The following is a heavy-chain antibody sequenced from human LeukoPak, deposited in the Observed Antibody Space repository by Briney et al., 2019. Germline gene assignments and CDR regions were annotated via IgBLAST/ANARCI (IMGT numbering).Heavy chain of an antibody. Sequence: SETLSLTCAVSGYSISSGYYWGWIRQPPGKGLEWSRSIYHSGSTYYNPSLKSRVTISVDTSKNQFSLKLSSVTAADTAVYYCARGRDYYDSSGYYSWFDPWGQGTLVTVSS. D-gene: IGHD3-22*01. J-gene: IGHJ5*02. CDR3: ARGRDYYDSSGYYSWFDP. V-gene: IGHV4-38-2*01. CDR2: IYHSGST. CDR1: GYSISSGYY.